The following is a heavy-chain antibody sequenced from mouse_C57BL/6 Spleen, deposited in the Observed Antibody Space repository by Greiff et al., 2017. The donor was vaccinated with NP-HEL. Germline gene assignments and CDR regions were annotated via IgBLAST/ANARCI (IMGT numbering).Heavy chain of an antibody. D-gene: IGHD2-5*01. V-gene: IGHV1-47*01. J-gene: IGHJ3*01. CDR3: ARAYYSNYGFAY. CDR2: FHPYNDDT. Sequence: QVQLKESGAELVKPGASVKMSCKASGYTFTTYPIEWMKQNHGKSLEWIGNFHPYNDDTKYNEKFKGKATLTVEKSSSTVYLELSRLTSDDSAVYYCARAYYSNYGFAYWGQGTLVTVSA. CDR1: GYTFTTYP.